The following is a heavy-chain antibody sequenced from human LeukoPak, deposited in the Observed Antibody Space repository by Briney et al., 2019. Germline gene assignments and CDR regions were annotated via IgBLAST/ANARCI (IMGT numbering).Heavy chain of an antibody. Sequence: GGSLRLSCAASGFTFSNYWMSWVRQAPGKGLEWVANIKQDGSEKYYVDSVKGRFTISRDNAKNSLYLQMNSLRAEDTAVYYCARDLDRGGSYYYFDYWGQGTLVTVSS. CDR2: IKQDGSEK. V-gene: IGHV3-7*01. J-gene: IGHJ4*02. D-gene: IGHD1-26*01. CDR3: ARDLDRGGSYYYFDY. CDR1: GFTFSNYW.